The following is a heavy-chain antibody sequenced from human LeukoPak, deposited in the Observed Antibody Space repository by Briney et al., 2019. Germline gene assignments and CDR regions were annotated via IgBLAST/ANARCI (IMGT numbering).Heavy chain of an antibody. J-gene: IGHJ5*02. D-gene: IGHD2-2*01. CDR3: ARQLVPAAGFDP. V-gene: IGHV4-4*02. Sequence: PSETLSLTCAVSGDSVTSNNWWTRVRQPPGLGLEWIGEIYQSGTTHYKSSLKSRITIPLDKSKNQFSLRLTSVTAADTAIYYCARQLVPAAGFDPWGRGTLVTVSS. CDR1: GDSVTSNNW. CDR2: IYQSGTT.